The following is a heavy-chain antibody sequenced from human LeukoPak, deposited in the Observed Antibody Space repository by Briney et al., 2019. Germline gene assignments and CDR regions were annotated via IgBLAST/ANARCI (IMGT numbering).Heavy chain of an antibody. Sequence: GGSLRLSCAASGFTFSSYVMSWVRQAPGKGLEWVSAISGSGGSTYYADSVKGRFTISRDNSKNTLYLQMNSLRAEDTAVYYCAKNRRWLQFCEFDYWGQGTLVTVSS. CDR2: ISGSGGST. CDR1: GFTFSSYV. V-gene: IGHV3-23*01. J-gene: IGHJ4*02. D-gene: IGHD5-24*01. CDR3: AKNRRWLQFCEFDY.